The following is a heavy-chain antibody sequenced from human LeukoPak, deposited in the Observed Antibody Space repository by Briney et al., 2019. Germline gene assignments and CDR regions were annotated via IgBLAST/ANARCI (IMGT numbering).Heavy chain of an antibody. CDR1: GGTFSSYA. Sequence: VASVKVSCKASGGTFSSYAISWVRQAPGQGLEWMGGIIPIFGTANYAQKFQGRVTITADESTSTAYMELSSLRSEDTAVYYCARELEWLFLFDYWGQGTLVTVSS. J-gene: IGHJ4*02. CDR2: IIPIFGTA. CDR3: ARELEWLFLFDY. D-gene: IGHD3-3*01. V-gene: IGHV1-69*13.